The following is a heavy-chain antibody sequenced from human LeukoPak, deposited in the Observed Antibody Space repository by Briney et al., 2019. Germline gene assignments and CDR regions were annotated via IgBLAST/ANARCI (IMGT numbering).Heavy chain of an antibody. J-gene: IGHJ5*02. V-gene: IGHV4-4*07. CDR2: IYTSGST. D-gene: IGHD3-9*01. Sequence: SETLSLTCTVSGGSISSYYWSWIRQPAGKGLEWIGRIYTSGSTNYNPSLKSRVTMSVDTSKNQFSLKLSSVTAADTAVYYCARGGDYDILTGYYNDLGHWFDPWGQGTLVTVSS. CDR3: ARGGDYDILTGYYNDLGHWFDP. CDR1: GGSISSYY.